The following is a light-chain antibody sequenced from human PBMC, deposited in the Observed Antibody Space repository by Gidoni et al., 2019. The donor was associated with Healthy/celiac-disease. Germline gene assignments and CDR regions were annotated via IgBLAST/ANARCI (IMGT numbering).Light chain of an antibody. CDR3: QQYNSYSWT. Sequence: DIQMTQSPSTLSASVGDRVTITCRASQSISSWLAWYQQKPGKAPKLLIYVASSLESGVPSRFSGSGSGTEFTLTLSSLQPDDFATYYCQQYNSYSWTFGQGTKVEIK. CDR1: QSISSW. CDR2: VAS. J-gene: IGKJ1*01. V-gene: IGKV1-5*01.